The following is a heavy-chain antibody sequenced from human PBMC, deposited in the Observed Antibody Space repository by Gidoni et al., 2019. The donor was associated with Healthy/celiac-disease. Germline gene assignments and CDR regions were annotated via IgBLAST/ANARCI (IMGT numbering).Heavy chain of an antibody. CDR1: GFTFSSYA. J-gene: IGHJ4*02. V-gene: IGHV3-30-3*01. Sequence: QVQLVESGGVVVQPGRSLRLSCAASGFTFSSYAMHWVRQAPGKGLEWVAVISYDGSNKYYADSVKGRFTISRDNSKNTLYLQMNSLRAEDTAVYYCARVAAAGTGGDYWGQGTLVTVSS. CDR3: ARVAAAGTGGDY. D-gene: IGHD6-13*01. CDR2: ISYDGSNK.